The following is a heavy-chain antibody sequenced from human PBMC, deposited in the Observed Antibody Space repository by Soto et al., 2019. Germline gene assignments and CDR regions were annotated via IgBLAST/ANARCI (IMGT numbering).Heavy chain of an antibody. CDR1: GGTFSSYA. V-gene: IGHV1-69*12. CDR2: IIPIFGTA. CDR3: ARQGYYYDSSGYYYSGYYLDY. J-gene: IGHJ4*02. Sequence: QVQLVQSGAEVKKPGSSVKVSCKASGGTFSSYAISWVRQAPGQGLEWMGGIIPIFGTANYAQKFQGRVTITADESTSTAYMELSSLRSEDTAVYYCARQGYYYDSSGYYYSGYYLDYWGQGTLVTVSS. D-gene: IGHD3-22*01.